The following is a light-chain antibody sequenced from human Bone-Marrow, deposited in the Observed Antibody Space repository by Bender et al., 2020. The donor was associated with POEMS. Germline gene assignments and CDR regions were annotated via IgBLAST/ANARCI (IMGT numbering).Light chain of an antibody. J-gene: IGLJ1*01. CDR2: YDD. V-gene: IGLV1-36*01. CDR1: SSNIGNHG. CDR3: SAYTGSNTLV. Sequence: QSVVTQPPSLSEAPRQRVTISCSGSSSNIGNHGVNWYQQLPGEAPKLLIYYDDLLTPGVSDRFSASKSGNTASLTVSGLQAEDEADYYCSAYTGSNTLVFGTGTKVTVL.